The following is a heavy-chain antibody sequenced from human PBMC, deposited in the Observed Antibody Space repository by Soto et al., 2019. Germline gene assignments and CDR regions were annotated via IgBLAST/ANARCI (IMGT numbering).Heavy chain of an antibody. CDR2: ISGSGDST. CDR3: AQPRFNYDNSGYYFFHY. J-gene: IGHJ4*02. CDR1: GFGFSTYA. V-gene: IGHV3-23*01. Sequence: GGSLRLSXAASGFGFSTYAMNWVRQAPGKGLEWVSAISGSGDSTYYADSVKGRFTISRDNSKNTLYLQMNSLRAEDTAVYYCAQPRFNYDNSGYYFFHYWGQGALVTVSS. D-gene: IGHD3-22*01.